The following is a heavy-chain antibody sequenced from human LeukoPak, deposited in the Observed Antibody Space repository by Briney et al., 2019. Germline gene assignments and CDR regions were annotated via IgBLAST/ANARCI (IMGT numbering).Heavy chain of an antibody. CDR1: GYTFTSYY. Sequence: ASVKVSCKASGYTFTSYYMHWVRQAPGQGLEWMGIINPSGGSTSYAQKFQGRVTMTRDTSTSTAYMELGSLRSEDTAVYYCARGYSYGYSRAVSYYYYYMDVWGKGTTVTVSS. J-gene: IGHJ6*03. CDR3: ARGYSYGYSRAVSYYYYYMDV. CDR2: INPSGGST. V-gene: IGHV1-46*01. D-gene: IGHD5-18*01.